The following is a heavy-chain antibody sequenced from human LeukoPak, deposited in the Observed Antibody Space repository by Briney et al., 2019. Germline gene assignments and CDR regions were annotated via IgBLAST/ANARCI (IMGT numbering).Heavy chain of an antibody. CDR3: AKGKGGTSFNYCFDY. D-gene: IGHD2/OR15-2a*01. J-gene: IGHJ4*02. CDR2: IHNDAATT. CDR1: GFGFGAYA. V-gene: IGHV3-23*03. Sequence: PGGSLRLSCAASGFGFGAYAMIWVRQAPGKGLEWVSLIHNDAATTYYAGSVRGRFTVSRDNSKNTLYLEMNSLRAEDTAVYYCAKGKGGTSFNYCFDYWGQGTPVSVSS.